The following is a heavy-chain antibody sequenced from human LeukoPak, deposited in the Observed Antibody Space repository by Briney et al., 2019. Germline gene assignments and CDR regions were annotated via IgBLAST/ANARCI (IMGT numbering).Heavy chain of an antibody. CDR2: LNWNGDVT. J-gene: IGHJ6*02. CDR1: GFTFNDYG. V-gene: IGHV3-20*04. CDR3: ARGYGAGNYRRPYYGMDV. Sequence: PGGSLRLSCAASGFTFNDYGMTWVRQAPGKGLEWVSGLNWNGDVTRYADAVKGRFTISRDNTKNSLYLQMGSLRAEDTAFYYCARGYGAGNYRRPYYGMDVWGQGTTVTVSS. D-gene: IGHD3-10*01.